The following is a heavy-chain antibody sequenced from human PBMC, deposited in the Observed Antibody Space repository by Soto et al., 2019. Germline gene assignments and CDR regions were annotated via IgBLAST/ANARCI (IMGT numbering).Heavy chain of an antibody. J-gene: IGHJ4*02. V-gene: IGHV3-30*03. CDR3: ARSIGGSSYYPPDY. Sequence: QVQLVESGGGVVQPGGSLRLSCATSGFIFSTYGMQWVRQSPGEGLEWVAVMANDGSYQYYADSVKGRFTISRDNSKNPLYLQMDSLRREDTAVYYCARSIGGSSYYPPDYWGQGTLVTVSS. CDR1: GFIFSTYG. CDR2: MANDGSYQ. D-gene: IGHD2-15*01.